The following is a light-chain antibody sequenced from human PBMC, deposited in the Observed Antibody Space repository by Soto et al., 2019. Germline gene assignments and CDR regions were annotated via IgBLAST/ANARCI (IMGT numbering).Light chain of an antibody. Sequence: EIVMTQSPATLSVSPGERATLSCRASQSVSSNLAWYQQTPGQAPRLLIYGASTRATGIPARFSGSGSGTEFTLAISSLQSEDFAVYYCQQRSNWITFGQGTRREIK. CDR3: QQRSNWIT. CDR1: QSVSSN. J-gene: IGKJ5*01. CDR2: GAS. V-gene: IGKV3-15*01.